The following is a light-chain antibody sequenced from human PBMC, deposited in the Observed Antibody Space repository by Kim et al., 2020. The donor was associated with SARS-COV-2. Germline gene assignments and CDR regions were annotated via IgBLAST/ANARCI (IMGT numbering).Light chain of an antibody. CDR3: QQRSNWPPFT. CDR2: DAS. CDR1: QSVSSY. Sequence: EIVLTQSPATLSLSPGERATLSCRASQSVSSYLAWYQQKPGQAPRLLIYDASNRATGIPARFSGSGSGTDFALTISNLEPEDFAVYYCQQRSNWPPFTFGPGTKVDFK. V-gene: IGKV3-11*01. J-gene: IGKJ3*01.